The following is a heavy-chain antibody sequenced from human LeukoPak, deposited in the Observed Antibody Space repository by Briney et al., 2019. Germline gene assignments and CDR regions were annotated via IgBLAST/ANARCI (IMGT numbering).Heavy chain of an antibody. Sequence: GGSLRLSCAASGFTFSSYSMNWVRQAPGKGLEWVANIKQDGSEKYYVDSVKGRFTISRDNAKNSVYLQMNSLRAEDTAVYYCARGFDGANAFDLWGQGTLVTVSS. CDR1: GFTFSSYS. CDR2: IKQDGSEK. J-gene: IGHJ3*01. CDR3: ARGFDGANAFDL. V-gene: IGHV3-7*01.